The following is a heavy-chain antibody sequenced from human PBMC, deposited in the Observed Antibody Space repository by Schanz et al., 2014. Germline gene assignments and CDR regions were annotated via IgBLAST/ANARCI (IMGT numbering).Heavy chain of an antibody. CDR3: ATASSPVREAGAGSSFHL. Sequence: EVQLVESGGGLVKPGGSLRLSCAASTSIFNHAWMSWVRQAPGKGLEWLGRIKSKTDGETTDYAAPVKGRFSISRDDSQSTLYLQMNSLKIEDTAVYYCATASSPVREAGAGSSFHLWGQGTLVTDSS. CDR1: TSIFNHAW. D-gene: IGHD6-13*01. J-gene: IGHJ5*02. CDR2: IKSKTDGETT. V-gene: IGHV3-15*01.